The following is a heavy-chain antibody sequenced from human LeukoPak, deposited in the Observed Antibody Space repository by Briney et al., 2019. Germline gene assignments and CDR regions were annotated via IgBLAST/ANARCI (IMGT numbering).Heavy chain of an antibody. J-gene: IGHJ6*02. V-gene: IGHV4-59*12. CDR3: ARDRYGDRYYYYYGMDV. D-gene: IGHD4-17*01. Sequence: SETLSLTCTVSGGSISSYYWSWIRQPPGKGLEWIGYIYHSGSTYYNPSLKSRVTISVDRSKNQFSLKLSSVTAADTAVYYCARDRYGDRYYYYYGMDVWGQGTTVTVSS. CDR1: GGSISSYY. CDR2: IYHSGST.